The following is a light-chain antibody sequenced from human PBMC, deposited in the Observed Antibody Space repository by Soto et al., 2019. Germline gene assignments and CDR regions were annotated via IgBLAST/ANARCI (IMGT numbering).Light chain of an antibody. V-gene: IGLV1-44*01. Sequence: QSVLTQPPSTSGTPGQRATISCSGSSSNIGSKTVNWYQQLPGTAPKLLIYSNNQRPSGVPDRFSGSKSGTSASLAISGLQSDDEADYYCAAWDDSLNGLVFGGGTQLTVL. J-gene: IGLJ2*01. CDR2: SNN. CDR1: SSNIGSKT. CDR3: AAWDDSLNGLV.